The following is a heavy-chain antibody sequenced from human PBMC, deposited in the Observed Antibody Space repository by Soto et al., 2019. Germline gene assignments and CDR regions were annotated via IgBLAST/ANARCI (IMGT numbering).Heavy chain of an antibody. Sequence: SETLSLTCTVSGGSISSYDWSWIRKPPGKGLEWIGYIYYSGSTNYNPSLKSRVTISVDTSKNQFSLKLSSVTAADTAVYYCARDTYYGSGSPYYHYYGMDVWGQGTTVTDSS. V-gene: IGHV4-59*01. J-gene: IGHJ6*02. CDR3: ARDTYYGSGSPYYHYYGMDV. CDR1: GGSISSYD. CDR2: IYYSGST. D-gene: IGHD3-10*01.